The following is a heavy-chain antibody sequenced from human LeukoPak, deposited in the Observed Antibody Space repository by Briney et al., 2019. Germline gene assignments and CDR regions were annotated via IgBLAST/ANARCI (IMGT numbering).Heavy chain of an antibody. V-gene: IGHV3-30*18. Sequence: GGSLRLSCAASGFTFSSYGMHWVRQAPGKGLEWVAVISYDGSDKYYADSVKGRFTISRDNSKNTLYLQMNSLRAEDTAVYYCAKDAGYSSSWYHLSYYWGQGTLVTVSS. CDR2: ISYDGSDK. CDR1: GFTFSSYG. J-gene: IGHJ4*02. D-gene: IGHD6-13*01. CDR3: AKDAGYSSSWYHLSYY.